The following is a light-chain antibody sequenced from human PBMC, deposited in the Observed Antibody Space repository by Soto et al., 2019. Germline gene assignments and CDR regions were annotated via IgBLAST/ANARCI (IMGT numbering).Light chain of an antibody. V-gene: IGLV2-14*01. J-gene: IGLJ1*01. CDR3: NSNRRSTLLV. Sequence: QSVLTQPASVSGSPGQSITISCTGTSSDVGGSNSVSWFQQHPSKAPKLIIYEVSHRPSGVFIRFSGSTSGNTASLTISGLPDDEEDDYYCNSNRRSTLLVFGSGTKVTVL. CDR1: SSDVGGSNS. CDR2: EVS.